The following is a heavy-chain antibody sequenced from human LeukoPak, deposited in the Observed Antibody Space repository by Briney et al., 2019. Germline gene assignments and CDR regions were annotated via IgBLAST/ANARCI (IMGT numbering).Heavy chain of an antibody. CDR1: GGSISSYY. CDR2: IYYSGST. V-gene: IGHV4-59*12. J-gene: IGHJ3*02. D-gene: IGHD4-17*01. Sequence: SETLSLTCTVSGGSISSYYWSWIRQPPGKGLEWIGYIYYSGSTYYNPSLKSRVTMSVDTSKNQFSLKLSSVTAADTAVYYCARDRRADYGDRYAFDIWGQGTMVTVSS. CDR3: ARDRRADYGDRYAFDI.